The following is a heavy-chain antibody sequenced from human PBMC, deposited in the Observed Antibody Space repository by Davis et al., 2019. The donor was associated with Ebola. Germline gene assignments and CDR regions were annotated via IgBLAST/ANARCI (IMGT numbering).Heavy chain of an antibody. Sequence: PSETLSLTCTVYGASFSGYYWNWIRQSPGKGLEWIGDINERGFTNYNPSLKSRVTISVDTSKNHLSLNLRSVTAADTAVYYCARGHISWFGVTYRFDPWGQGTLVTVSS. CDR2: INERGFT. CDR3: ARGHISWFGVTYRFDP. J-gene: IGHJ5*02. CDR1: GASFSGYY. V-gene: IGHV4-34*01. D-gene: IGHD3-10*01.